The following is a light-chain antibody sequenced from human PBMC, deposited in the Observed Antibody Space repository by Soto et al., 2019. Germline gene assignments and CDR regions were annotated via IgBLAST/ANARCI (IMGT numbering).Light chain of an antibody. J-gene: IGKJ4*01. CDR1: QSVSYSSNNKNF. Sequence: DIVMTQSPDSRAVSLGERATINCKSSQSVSYSSNNKNFLAWYQQKPGQPPKLLIYWASTRESGVPDRFSGRGTGTDFTLTISSLQAEDVAVYYCQQYYSAPLTFGGGTKVEI. CDR3: QQYYSAPLT. V-gene: IGKV4-1*01. CDR2: WAS.